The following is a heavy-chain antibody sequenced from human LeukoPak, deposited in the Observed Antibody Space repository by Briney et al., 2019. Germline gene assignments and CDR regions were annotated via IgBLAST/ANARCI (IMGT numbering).Heavy chain of an antibody. CDR2: IWYDGSNK. J-gene: IGHJ3*02. CDR3: ARKAGAAAFDI. Sequence: GGSLRLSCAASGFTFSSYGMHWVRQAPGKGLEWVAVIWYDGSNKYYADSVKGRFTISRDNSKNTLYLQMNSLRAEDTAVYYCARKAGAAAFDIWGQGTMVTVSS. CDR1: GFTFSSYG. V-gene: IGHV3-33*01. D-gene: IGHD6-25*01.